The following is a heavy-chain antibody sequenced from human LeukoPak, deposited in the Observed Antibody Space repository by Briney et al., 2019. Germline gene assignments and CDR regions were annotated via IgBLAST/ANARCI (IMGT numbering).Heavy chain of an antibody. CDR2: INPSGSST. J-gene: IGHJ4*02. V-gene: IGHV1-46*01. D-gene: IGHD3-3*01. CDR1: GDTFSSYY. CDR3: ARGGVLRFLEHLDY. Sequence: ASVKDSCKATGDTFSSYYMNWVRQARGQGLEWMGIINPSGSSTTYAQKFQGRVTMTWDTSTSTVYMELSSLRSEDTAVYYCARGGVLRFLEHLDYWGQGTLVTVSS.